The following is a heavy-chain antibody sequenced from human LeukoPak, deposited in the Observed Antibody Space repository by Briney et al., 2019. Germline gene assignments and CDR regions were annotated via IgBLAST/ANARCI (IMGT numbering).Heavy chain of an antibody. D-gene: IGHD3-22*01. V-gene: IGHV3-23*01. Sequence: PGGSLRLSCAASGFTFSSYAMSWVRQAPGKGLEWVSAISGSGGSTYYADSVKGRFTISRDNSKNTLYLQMNSLRAEDTAVYYCVKDHYDSSGPHLYYYYYGMDVWGQGTTVTVSS. CDR1: GFTFSSYA. J-gene: IGHJ6*02. CDR3: VKDHYDSSGPHLYYYYYGMDV. CDR2: ISGSGGST.